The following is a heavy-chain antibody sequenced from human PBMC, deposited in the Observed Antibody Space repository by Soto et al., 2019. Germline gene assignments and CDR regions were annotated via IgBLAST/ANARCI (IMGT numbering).Heavy chain of an antibody. CDR1: GFSLITGVG. CDR2: IFSDKND. CDR3: TQIYGSGSWGWYFHS. Sequence: QITLKESGPSLVRPTETLTLTCTFSGFSLITGVGVDWVRQPPGKALEWLAVIFSDKNDYYRPSLQTRVTISQDTSEDQVVLTLTNMDPEDTATYFCTQIYGSGSWGWYFHSWGQGTLVTVSS. D-gene: IGHD1-26*01. J-gene: IGHJ4*02. V-gene: IGHV2-5*02.